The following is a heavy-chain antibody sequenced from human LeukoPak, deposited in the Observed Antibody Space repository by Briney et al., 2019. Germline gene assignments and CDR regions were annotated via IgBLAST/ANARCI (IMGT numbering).Heavy chain of an antibody. J-gene: IGHJ4*02. CDR2: MNPNSGNT. Sequence: VASVKVSCKASGYTFTSYDINWVRQATGQGLEWMGWMNPNSGNTGYAQKFQGRVTMTRNTSISTAYMELSSLRSEDTAVYYCASRFDWEPRVDYWGQGTLVTVSS. D-gene: IGHD3-9*01. CDR1: GYTFTSYD. CDR3: ASRFDWEPRVDY. V-gene: IGHV1-8*01.